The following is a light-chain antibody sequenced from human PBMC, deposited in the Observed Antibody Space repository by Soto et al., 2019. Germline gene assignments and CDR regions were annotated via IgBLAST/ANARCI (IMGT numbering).Light chain of an antibody. CDR3: QQRSNWPIT. CDR2: DAS. CDR1: QSVSSY. V-gene: IGKV3-11*01. J-gene: IGKJ5*01. Sequence: EMVLTQSPATLSLSPGERATVSYRASQSVSSYLAWYQQKPGQAPRLLIYDASNRATGIPARFSGSGSGTDLPLTISSLAPEDFAVYYCQQRSNWPITFGQGTRLEIK.